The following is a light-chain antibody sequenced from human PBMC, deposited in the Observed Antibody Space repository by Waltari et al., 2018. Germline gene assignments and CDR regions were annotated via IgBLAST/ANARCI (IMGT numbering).Light chain of an antibody. CDR3: QQRDNWPGT. Sequence: EIVLTQSPDTLSLSPGERASLSCRASQSVIRYLAWYQQKPGQAPRLIIYDASKRATDIPARFSGSASGTDFTLTISSLEPEDSAVYYCQQRDNWPGTFGQGTRVEIK. CDR2: DAS. CDR1: QSVIRY. V-gene: IGKV3-11*01. J-gene: IGKJ1*01.